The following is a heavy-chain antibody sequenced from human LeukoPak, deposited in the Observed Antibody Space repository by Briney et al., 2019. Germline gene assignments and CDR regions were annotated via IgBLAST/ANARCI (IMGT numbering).Heavy chain of an antibody. Sequence: GGSLRLSCAASGFSFSDAWMNWVRQAPGKGLEWVSSISSSSSYIYYADSVKGRFTISRDNAKNSLYLQMNSLRAEDTAVYYCARELRPGRHDYSLGLDYWGQGTLVTVSS. V-gene: IGHV3-21*01. CDR3: ARELRPGRHDYSLGLDY. CDR2: ISSSSSYI. D-gene: IGHD4-11*01. J-gene: IGHJ4*02. CDR1: GFSFSDAW.